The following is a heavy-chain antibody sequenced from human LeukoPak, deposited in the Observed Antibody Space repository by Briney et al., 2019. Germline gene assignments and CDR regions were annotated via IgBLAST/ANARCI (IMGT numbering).Heavy chain of an antibody. CDR3: ARGRGWVDH. D-gene: IGHD3-16*01. Sequence: GGSLRLSCAASGFTFTAYAMRWFRQTPGKGREWVGNIHQDGSVTNHVDAVKGRFTISRDNARNSVFLQLNSLRAEDRALYYCARGRGWVDHWGQGTLVTVSS. CDR1: GFTFTAYA. J-gene: IGHJ4*02. CDR2: IHQDGSVT. V-gene: IGHV3-7*01.